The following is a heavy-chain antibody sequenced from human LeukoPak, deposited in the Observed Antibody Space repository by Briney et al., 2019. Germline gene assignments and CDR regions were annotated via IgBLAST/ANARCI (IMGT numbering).Heavy chain of an antibody. J-gene: IGHJ6*03. CDR1: GGSFSGYY. D-gene: IGHD5-24*01. CDR2: INHSGST. Sequence: SETLSLTCAVYGGSFSGYYWSWIRQPPGKGLEWIGEINHSGSTNYNPSLKSRVTISVDASKNQFSLKLSSVTAADTAVYYCARAPRMATTKNYYYYYYMDVWGKGTTVTVSS. V-gene: IGHV4-34*01. CDR3: ARAPRMATTKNYYYYYYMDV.